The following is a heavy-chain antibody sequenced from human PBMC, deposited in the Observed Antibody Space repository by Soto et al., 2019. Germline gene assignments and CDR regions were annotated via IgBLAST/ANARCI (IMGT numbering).Heavy chain of an antibody. CDR1: GGTFSSYA. J-gene: IGHJ4*02. D-gene: IGHD3-22*01. CDR2: IIPIFGTA. CDR3: ARTRLDYDSSGYYPTLYYFDY. V-gene: IGHV1-69*01. Sequence: QVQLVQSGAEVKKPGSSVKVSCKASGGTFSSYAISWVRQAPGQGLEWMGGIIPIFGTANYAQKFQGRVTITSHESTSTAYMELSSLRSEDTAVYYCARTRLDYDSSGYYPTLYYFDYWGQGTLVTVSS.